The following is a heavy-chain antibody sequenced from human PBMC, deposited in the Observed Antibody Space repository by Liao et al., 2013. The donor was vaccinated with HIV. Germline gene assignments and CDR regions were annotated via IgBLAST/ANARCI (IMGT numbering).Heavy chain of an antibody. J-gene: IGHJ3*02. CDR3: AGFTFGGPYGFDM. D-gene: IGHD3-16*01. CDR2: IYYSGST. V-gene: IGHV4-30-4*08. Sequence: QVQLQESGPGLVKPSQTLSLTCTVSGGSISSGDYYWSWIRQPPGKGLEYIGYIYYSGSTYYNPSLKSRVTISVDTSKNQFSLKLSSVTAADTAVYYCAGFTFGGPYGFDMWGQGTMVTVSS. CDR1: GGSISSGDYY.